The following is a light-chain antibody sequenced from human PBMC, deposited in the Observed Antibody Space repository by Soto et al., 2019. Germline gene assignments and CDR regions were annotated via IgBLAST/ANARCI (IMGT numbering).Light chain of an antibody. CDR3: SQADSFPRS. CDR1: QDISSW. CDR2: DAS. V-gene: IGKV1-12*01. J-gene: IGKJ1*01. Sequence: DIQMTQSPSSVSASVGDRVTITCRASQDISSWLAWYQQKPGKAPKLLIYDASSLQNGVPSRFSGSGSGTDFTLTISNQQAEDFASYFCSQADSFPRSCGRGIEVEIK.